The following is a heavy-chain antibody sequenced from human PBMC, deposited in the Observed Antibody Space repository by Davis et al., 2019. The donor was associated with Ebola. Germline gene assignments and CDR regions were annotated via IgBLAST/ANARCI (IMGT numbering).Heavy chain of an antibody. D-gene: IGHD4-23*01. CDR2: THLSGTT. Sequence: MPSETLSPTCAVPGGSISSGSYYWVWIRQPPGKGLEWIGSTHLSGTTNYNPSLKSRVTISVDTSKNQFSLKLSSVTAADTAVYYCAITTVADLYYYYGMDVWGQGTTVTVSS. CDR3: AITTVADLYYYYGMDV. J-gene: IGHJ6*02. V-gene: IGHV4-39*07. CDR1: GGSISSGSYY.